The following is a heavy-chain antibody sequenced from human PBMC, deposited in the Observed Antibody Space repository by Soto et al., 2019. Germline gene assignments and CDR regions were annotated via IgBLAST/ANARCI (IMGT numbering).Heavy chain of an antibody. CDR3: ARETITVAPLSYFDY. V-gene: IGHV4-61*01. D-gene: IGHD6-19*01. J-gene: IGHJ4*02. CDR2: THHSGST. Sequence: SETLSLTCTVSGGSVSSGSYYWNWVRQPPGKGLQWIGYTHHSGSTNYNPSLQSRVTISVDTSKNQFSLRLSSVTAADTAVYYCARETITVAPLSYFDYWGQGNMVTVST. CDR1: GGSVSSGSYY.